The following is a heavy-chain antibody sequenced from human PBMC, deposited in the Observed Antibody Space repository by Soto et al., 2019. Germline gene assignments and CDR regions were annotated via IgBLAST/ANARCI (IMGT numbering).Heavy chain of an antibody. J-gene: IGHJ4*02. CDR2: ISASGGST. D-gene: IGHD1-26*01. CDR1: GITLSSYA. V-gene: IGHV3-23*01. CDR3: AKGQNSGTYRFYFDY. Sequence: PWGSLRLSCAASGITLSSYAMSWGRQAPGKGPEWVSGISASGGSTSYADSVKGLFTISRDNSKNTLYLQMNSLRADDTAVYHCAKGQNSGTYRFYFDYWGQGALVTVSS.